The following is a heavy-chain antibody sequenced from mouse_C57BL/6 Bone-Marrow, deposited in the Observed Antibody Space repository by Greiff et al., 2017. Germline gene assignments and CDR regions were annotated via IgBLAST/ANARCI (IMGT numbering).Heavy chain of an antibody. CDR3: AIRSYDGYPYAMDY. CDR2: IHPSDSDT. Sequence: QVQLQQPGAELVKPGASVKVSCKASGYTFTSYWLHWVKQRPGQGLEWIGRIHPSDSDTNYNQKFKGKATLTVDKSSSTAYMQRSSLTSEDSAVYYCAIRSYDGYPYAMDYWGQGTSVTVSS. V-gene: IGHV1-74*01. D-gene: IGHD2-3*01. CDR1: GYTFTSYW. J-gene: IGHJ4*01.